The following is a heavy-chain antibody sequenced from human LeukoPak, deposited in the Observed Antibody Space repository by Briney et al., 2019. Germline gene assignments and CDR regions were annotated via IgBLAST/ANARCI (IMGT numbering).Heavy chain of an antibody. Sequence: ASVKVSCKASGYTFTGYYMHWVRQAPGQGLEWMGWINPNSGGTNYAQKFQGRVTMTRDTSISTAYMELSRLRSDDTAVYYCARDLQEGYSYGDFDYWGQGTLVTVSS. CDR3: ARDLQEGYSYGDFDY. J-gene: IGHJ4*02. V-gene: IGHV1-2*02. CDR1: GYTFTGYY. CDR2: INPNSGGT. D-gene: IGHD5-18*01.